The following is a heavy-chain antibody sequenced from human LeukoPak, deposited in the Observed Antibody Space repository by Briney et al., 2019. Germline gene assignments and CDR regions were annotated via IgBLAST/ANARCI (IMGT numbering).Heavy chain of an antibody. J-gene: IGHJ4*02. V-gene: IGHV3-15*01. CDR2: IKSKTDGGTT. CDR3: TKDPSGYEIDY. D-gene: IGHD5-12*01. Sequence: GGSLRPSCAASGFTFSNAWMSWVRQAPGKWLEWVGRIKSKTDGGTTDYAAPVKGRFTISRDDSKNTLYLQMNSLKTEDTAVYYCTKDPSGYEIDYWGQGTLVTVSS. CDR1: GFTFSNAW.